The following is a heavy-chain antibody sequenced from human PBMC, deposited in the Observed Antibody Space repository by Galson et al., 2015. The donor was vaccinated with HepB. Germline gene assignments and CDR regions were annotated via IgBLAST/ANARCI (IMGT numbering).Heavy chain of an antibody. D-gene: IGHD3-10*01. Sequence: SLRLSCAASGFTFSSYAMTWVRQAPGKGLEWVSGTSGSGSSTYYADSVKGRFTMSRDNSKNTLDLQMNSLRAEDTAVYYCAKGYGSGSYYRPLDYWGQGTLVIVSS. CDR3: AKGYGSGSYYRPLDY. CDR1: GFTFSSYA. J-gene: IGHJ4*02. V-gene: IGHV3-23*01. CDR2: TSGSGSST.